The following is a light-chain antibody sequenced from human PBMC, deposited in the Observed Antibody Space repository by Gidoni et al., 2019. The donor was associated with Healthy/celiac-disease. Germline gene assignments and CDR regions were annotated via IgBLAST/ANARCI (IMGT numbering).Light chain of an antibody. CDR1: QSISSY. CDR2: AAS. V-gene: IGKV1-39*01. J-gene: IGKJ2*01. Sequence: DIQMTQSPSSLSASVGDRVTITCRASQSISSYLNWYQQKPGKAPKRLSDAASSLQSGVPSRFSGSGSGTDFTLTISSLQPEDFATYYCQQSYSTPYTFGQGTKLEIK. CDR3: QQSYSTPYT.